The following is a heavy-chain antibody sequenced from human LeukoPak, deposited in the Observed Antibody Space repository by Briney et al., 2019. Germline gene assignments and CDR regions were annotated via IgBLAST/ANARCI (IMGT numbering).Heavy chain of an antibody. V-gene: IGHV4-34*01. CDR3: ARRWNYGRNYYIYV. D-gene: IGHD1-7*01. Sequence: SETLSLTCAVYGGSFSNYYWSWIRQPPGKGLVWIGDINDSGRTNYNPSLISRVTVTVDTSKNQFSLRLTAVTATDTAVDYCARRWNYGRNYYIYVWGKGATVSVSS. CDR1: GGSFSNYY. J-gene: IGHJ6*03. CDR2: INDSGRT.